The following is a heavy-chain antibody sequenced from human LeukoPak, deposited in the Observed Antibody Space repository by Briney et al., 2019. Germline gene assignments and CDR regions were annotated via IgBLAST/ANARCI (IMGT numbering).Heavy chain of an antibody. CDR1: GFTFSSYS. J-gene: IGHJ6*02. V-gene: IGHV3-21*01. CDR2: ISSSSSYI. D-gene: IGHD2-15*01. CDR3: ARDSCSGGSCYPYYGMDV. Sequence: GGSLRLSCAASGFTFSSYSMNWVRQAPGKGLEWVSSISSSSSYIYYADSVKGRFTISRDNAKNSLYLQMNSLRAEDTAVYYCARDSCSGGSCYPYYGMDVWGQGTMVTVSS.